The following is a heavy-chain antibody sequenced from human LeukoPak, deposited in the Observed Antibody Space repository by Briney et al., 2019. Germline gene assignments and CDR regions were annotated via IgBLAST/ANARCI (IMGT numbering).Heavy chain of an antibody. V-gene: IGHV4-4*02. CDR2: IHHSGST. J-gene: IGHJ1*01. D-gene: IGHD6-13*01. CDR3: WSPGYSRGRPVEN. CDR1: GGSISSTNW. Sequence: PSETLSLTCAVSGGSISSTNWWTWVRQPPGEGLEWIGEIHHSGSTNYKPSLRSRITMSVDKSKNQFSLSLSSVTAPDTALYYSWSPGYSRGRPVENWGQGNLITVSS.